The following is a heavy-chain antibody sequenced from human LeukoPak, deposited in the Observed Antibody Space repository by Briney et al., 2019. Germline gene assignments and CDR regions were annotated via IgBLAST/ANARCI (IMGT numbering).Heavy chain of an antibody. D-gene: IGHD2-15*01. CDR1: GFTFSSYE. Sequence: PGGSLRLSCAASGFTFSSYEMNWVRQAPGKGLEWVSYISSSGSTIYYADPVKGRFTISRDNAKNSLYLQMNSLRAEDTAVYYCANSPKILDGHYWGHGTLVTVSS. CDR3: ANSPKILDGHY. J-gene: IGHJ4*01. CDR2: ISSSGSTI. V-gene: IGHV3-48*03.